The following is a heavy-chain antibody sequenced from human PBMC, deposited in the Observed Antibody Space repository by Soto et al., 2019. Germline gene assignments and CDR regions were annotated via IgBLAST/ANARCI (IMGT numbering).Heavy chain of an antibody. Sequence: PGGSLRLSCAASGFTFSSSSMHWVRQAPGKGLEWMAVISNGGSSKYYADSVKGRFTISSDTAKKTLFLQMNSLRAEDTAVYYCARDYYNSSGYYFHAFDIWGQGTMVTVSS. CDR1: GFTFSSSS. CDR3: ARDYYNSSGYYFHAFDI. CDR2: ISNGGSSK. V-gene: IGHV3-30*04. D-gene: IGHD3-22*01. J-gene: IGHJ3*02.